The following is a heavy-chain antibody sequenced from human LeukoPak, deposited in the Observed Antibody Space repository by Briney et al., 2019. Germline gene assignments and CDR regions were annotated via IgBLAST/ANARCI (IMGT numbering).Heavy chain of an antibody. J-gene: IGHJ4*02. CDR2: IIPIFGTA. D-gene: IGHD3-22*01. CDR1: GGTFSSYA. CDR3: ARDRPTYYYDSSGYKV. V-gene: IGHV1-69*13. Sequence: SVKVSCKASGGTFSSYAISWVRQAPGQGLEWMGGIIPIFGTANYAQKFQGRVTITADESTSTAYMELSSLRSEDTAVYYCARDRPTYYYDSSGYKVWGQGTLVTVSS.